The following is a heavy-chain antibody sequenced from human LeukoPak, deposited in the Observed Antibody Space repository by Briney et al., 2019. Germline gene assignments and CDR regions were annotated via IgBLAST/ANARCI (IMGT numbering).Heavy chain of an antibody. D-gene: IGHD3-10*01. CDR1: GGSISSYY. CDR3: AREGYGSGSYYGRSFDY. Sequence: PSETLSLTCTVSGGSISSYYWSWIRQPAGKGLEWIGRTYTSGSTNYNPSLKSRVTMSVDTSKNQFSLKLSSVTAADTAVYYCAREGYGSGSYYGRSFDYWGQGTLVTVSS. J-gene: IGHJ4*02. V-gene: IGHV4-4*07. CDR2: TYTSGST.